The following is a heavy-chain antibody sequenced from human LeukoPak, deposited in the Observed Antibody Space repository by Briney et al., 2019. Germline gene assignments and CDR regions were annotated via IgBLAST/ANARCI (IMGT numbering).Heavy chain of an antibody. D-gene: IGHD6-13*01. CDR1: GFTFSLYT. J-gene: IGHJ4*02. CDR3: ARGGSSRYTITY. CDR2: ISTGSSSV. V-gene: IGHV3-48*04. Sequence: PGGSLRLSCAASGFTFSLYTMNWVRQAPGKGLEWVSYISTGSSSVYYADSVKGRFTISRDNAKNSLYLQMNSLRAEDTAVYYCARGGSSRYTITYWGQGTLVTVSS.